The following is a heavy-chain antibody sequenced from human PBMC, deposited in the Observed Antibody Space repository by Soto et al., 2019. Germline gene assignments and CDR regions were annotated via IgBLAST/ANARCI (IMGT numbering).Heavy chain of an antibody. CDR3: ARDPIAAAGTHYSYYYMDV. CDR1: GFTFSRYW. J-gene: IGHJ6*03. V-gene: IGHV3-7*01. D-gene: IGHD6-13*01. CDR2: INPDGSVQ. Sequence: PGGSLRLSCAASGFTFSRYWMTWVRQAPGNGLEWVANINPDGSVQSYTDSVKGRFTISRDNAKNTLYLQMNSLRAEDTAVYYCARDPIAAAGTHYSYYYMDVWGKGTTVTVSS.